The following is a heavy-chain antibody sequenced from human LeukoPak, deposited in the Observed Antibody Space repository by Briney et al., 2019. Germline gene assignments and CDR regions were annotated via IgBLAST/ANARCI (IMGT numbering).Heavy chain of an antibody. CDR3: SRGAHSSGYCDVFDM. CDR1: GFSLSSSV. Sequence: GRSLRVSCTASGFSLSSSVIHWGRQAPGQGLEWVAAISSDGFSKYYADSLKGRLTISRDNLRNTVYLEMSSLRADDTAVYYCSRGAHSSGYCDVFDMWGQGTIVTVSS. CDR2: ISSDGFSK. J-gene: IGHJ3*02. V-gene: IGHV3-30-3*01. D-gene: IGHD3-22*01.